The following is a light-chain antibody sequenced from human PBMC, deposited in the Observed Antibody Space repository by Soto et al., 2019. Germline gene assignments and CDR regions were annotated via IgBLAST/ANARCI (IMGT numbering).Light chain of an antibody. CDR2: AAS. V-gene: IGKV3-20*01. Sequence: EIVLTQSPGTLSLSPGERATLSCRASQSVSSSYLAWYQQKPGQPPRLLIYAASSRATGIPDRFSGSGSGPDFTLTISRLEPEDFAVYYCQQYGSSPLVTFGQGTRLEIK. CDR1: QSVSSSY. CDR3: QQYGSSPLVT. J-gene: IGKJ5*01.